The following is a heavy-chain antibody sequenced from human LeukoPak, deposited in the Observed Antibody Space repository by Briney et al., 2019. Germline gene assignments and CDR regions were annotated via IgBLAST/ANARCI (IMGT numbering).Heavy chain of an antibody. J-gene: IGHJ3*02. CDR1: GDSVSSNSAA. V-gene: IGHV6-1*01. D-gene: IGHD6-13*01. Sequence: SQTLSLTCAISGDSVSSNSAAWNWIRQSPSRGLEWLGRTYYRSKWYDDYAVSVKSRITINSATSKNQFSLHLNSVTPEDTAVYYCARDPSSSWFRDYAFDIWGQGTMVTVSS. CDR3: ARDPSSSWFRDYAFDI. CDR2: TYYRSKWYD.